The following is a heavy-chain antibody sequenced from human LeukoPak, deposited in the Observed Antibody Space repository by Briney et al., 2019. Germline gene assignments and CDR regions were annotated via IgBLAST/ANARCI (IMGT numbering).Heavy chain of an antibody. CDR1: GYTFTSYY. V-gene: IGHV1-46*01. CDR2: INPSGGST. D-gene: IGHD5-24*01. J-gene: IGHJ3*02. CDR3: ARPSRDGYNYDAFDI. Sequence: ASVKVSYKASGYTFTSYYMHWVRQAPGQGLEWMGIINPSGGSTSYAKKFQGRVTMTRDTSTSTVYMELSSLRSEDTAVYYCARPSRDGYNYDAFDIWGQGTMVTVSS.